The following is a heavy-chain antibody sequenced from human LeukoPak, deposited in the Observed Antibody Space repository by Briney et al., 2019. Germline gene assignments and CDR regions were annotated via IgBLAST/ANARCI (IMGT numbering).Heavy chain of an antibody. CDR2: LSSSAGSI. CDR1: GFTFTDYY. D-gene: IGHD3-16*02. CDR3: ARAGYDYVWGSYRPLFDY. V-gene: IGHV3-11*04. Sequence: GGSLRLSCVVSGFTFTDYYMSWIRQAPGKALEWVSYLSSSAGSIDYADSVKGRFTISRDNARNLLYLQMNSLRAEDTAFYYCARAGYDYVWGSYRPLFDYWGQGTLVTVYS. J-gene: IGHJ4*02.